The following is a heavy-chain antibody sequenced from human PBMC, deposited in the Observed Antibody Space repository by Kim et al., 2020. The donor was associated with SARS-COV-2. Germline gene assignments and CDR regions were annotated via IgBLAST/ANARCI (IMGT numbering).Heavy chain of an antibody. V-gene: IGHV3-23*01. Sequence: YAGSVKGRFTISRDNSKNTMYLQMNSLRAEDTAIYYCAKAKTGSSYSSSDYWGQGTLVTVSS. D-gene: IGHD6-6*01. CDR3: AKAKTGSSYSSSDY. J-gene: IGHJ4*02.